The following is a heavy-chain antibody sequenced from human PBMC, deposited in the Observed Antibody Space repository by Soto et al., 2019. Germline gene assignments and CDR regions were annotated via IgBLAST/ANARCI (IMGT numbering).Heavy chain of an antibody. CDR3: ARASHAGFDY. D-gene: IGHD2-2*01. V-gene: IGHV3-7*04. J-gene: IGHJ4*02. Sequence: EVPLVESGGGLDQPGGSLRLSCAASGFTFNNYWMTWVRQAPGKGLEWVANIKHDGSEKDYVDSVKGRFIISRDNAKNSLFLQMNSLRVEDTAVYYCARASHAGFDYWGQGTLLTVSS. CDR1: GFTFNNYW. CDR2: IKHDGSEK.